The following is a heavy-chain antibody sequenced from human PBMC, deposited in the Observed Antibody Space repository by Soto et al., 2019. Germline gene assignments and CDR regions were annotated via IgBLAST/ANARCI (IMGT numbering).Heavy chain of an antibody. V-gene: IGHV4-4*02. D-gene: IGHD3-10*01. J-gene: IGHJ3*02. CDR1: GGSISSSNW. Sequence: SETLSLTCAVSGGSISSSNWWIWVRQPPGKGLEWIGEIYHSGSTNYNPSLKSRVIISVDKSKDHFSLKLNSVTAADTAYYYCARESESYFNAFDIWGQGTLVTVSS. CDR3: ARESESYFNAFDI. CDR2: IYHSGST.